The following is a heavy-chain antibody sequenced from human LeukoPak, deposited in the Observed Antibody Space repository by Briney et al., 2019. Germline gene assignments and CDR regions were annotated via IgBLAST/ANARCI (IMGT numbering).Heavy chain of an antibody. CDR1: GFTFNSYG. CDR2: ISYDGSNK. CDR3: ARATWDPNYYYYMDV. D-gene: IGHD1-26*01. J-gene: IGHJ6*03. V-gene: IGHV3-30*03. Sequence: GGSLRLSCAASGFTFNSYGMHWVRQAPGKGLEWVAVISYDGSNKYYADSVKGRFTISRDNSKNSLYLQMNSLRAEDTAVYFCARATWDPNYYYYMDVWGKGTTVTISS.